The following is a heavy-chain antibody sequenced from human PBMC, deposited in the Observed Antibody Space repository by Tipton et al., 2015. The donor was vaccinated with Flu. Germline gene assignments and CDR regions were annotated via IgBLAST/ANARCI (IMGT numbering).Heavy chain of an antibody. J-gene: IGHJ5*01. D-gene: IGHD3-16*01. CDR3: ARDYGGNWFDS. CDR1: GFSVSTYY. Sequence: AASGFSVSTYYMNWVRQAPGKGLEWISTTYSGGATYYADSVQGRFTVSTDTSKNTLYLQMNSLRGEDSAVYYCARDYGGNWFDSWGQGTLVTVSS. CDR2: TYSGGAT. V-gene: IGHV3-53*01.